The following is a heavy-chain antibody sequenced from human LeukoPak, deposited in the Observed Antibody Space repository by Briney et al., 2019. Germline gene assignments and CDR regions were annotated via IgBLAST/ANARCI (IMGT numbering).Heavy chain of an antibody. CDR3: VRDQDYAFDF. CDR2: IRAISSYT. V-gene: IGHV3-21*05. D-gene: IGHD3/OR15-3a*01. J-gene: IGHJ3*01. Sequence: GGPLRLSCAASGFTFNSYTMNWIRQAPGKGLEWISHIRAISSYTGYADSVEGRFTISRDNAQNSVHLQMNILRREDTAIYYCVRDQDYAFDFWGQGTVVTVSS. CDR1: GFTFNSYT.